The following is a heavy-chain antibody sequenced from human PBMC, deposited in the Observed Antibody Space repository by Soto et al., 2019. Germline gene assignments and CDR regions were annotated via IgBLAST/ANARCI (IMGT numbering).Heavy chain of an antibody. CDR3: ASPSEGYDSSGYYPY. J-gene: IGHJ4*02. CDR2: INAGNGNT. CDR1: GYTFTSYA. D-gene: IGHD3-22*01. V-gene: IGHV1-3*01. Sequence: QVQLVQSGAEVKKPGASVKVSCKASGYTFTSYAMHWVRQAPGQRLEWMGWINAGNGNTKYSQKFQGRVTITRDTSASTAYMELSSLRSEDTAVYYCASPSEGYDSSGYYPYWGQGTLVTVSS.